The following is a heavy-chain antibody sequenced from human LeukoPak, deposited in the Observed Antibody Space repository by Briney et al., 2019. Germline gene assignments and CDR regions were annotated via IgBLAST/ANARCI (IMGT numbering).Heavy chain of an antibody. CDR3: ARDLKDSREDY. J-gene: IGHJ4*02. V-gene: IGHV3-30*04. Sequence: PGGSLRLSCAASGFTSSSYAMHWVRQAPGKGLEWVAVISYDGSNKYYADSVKGRFTISRDNSKNTLYLQMNSLRAEDTAVYYCARDLKDSREDYWGQGTLVTVSS. D-gene: IGHD3-22*01. CDR2: ISYDGSNK. CDR1: GFTSSSYA.